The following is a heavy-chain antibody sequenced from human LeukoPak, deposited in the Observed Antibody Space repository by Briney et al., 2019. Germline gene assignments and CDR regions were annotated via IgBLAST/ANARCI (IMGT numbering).Heavy chain of an antibody. J-gene: IGHJ4*02. D-gene: IGHD2-2*01. CDR2: ISSSSSYI. V-gene: IGHV3-21*01. CDR1: GFTFSSYS. CDR3: ARDGDIVVVPADLDY. Sequence: GGSLRLSCAASGFTFSSYSMNWVRQAPGKGLEWVSSISSSSSYIYYADSVKGRFTISRDNAKNSLYLQMNSLRAEDTAVYYCARDGDIVVVPADLDYWGQGTLVTVSS.